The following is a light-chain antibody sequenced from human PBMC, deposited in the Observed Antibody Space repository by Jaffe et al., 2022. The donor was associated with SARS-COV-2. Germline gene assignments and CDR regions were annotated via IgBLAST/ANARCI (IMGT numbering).Light chain of an antibody. J-gene: IGKJ4*01. Sequence: EIVLTQSPATLSLSPGERATLSCRASQSVSSSLAWYQQKPGQAPRVLIYDASNRATGIPARFSGSGSGTDFTLTISSLEPEDFAVYYCQQRSNWPSTFGGGTKVEI. CDR3: QQRSNWPST. CDR2: DAS. CDR1: QSVSSS. V-gene: IGKV3-11*01.